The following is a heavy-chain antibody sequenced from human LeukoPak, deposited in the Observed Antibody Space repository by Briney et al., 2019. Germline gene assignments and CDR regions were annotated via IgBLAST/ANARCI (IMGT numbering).Heavy chain of an antibody. CDR2: IIPIFGTA. D-gene: IGHD1-26*01. CDR1: GSTFSSYA. Sequence: SVKVSCKASGSTFSSYAISWVRHAPGQGLEWMGGIIPIFGTANYAQKFQGRVTITADTSTDTAYMELSSLRSEDTAVYYCATRYSGSYYLDYWGQGTLVTVSS. V-gene: IGHV1-69*06. CDR3: ATRYSGSYYLDY. J-gene: IGHJ4*02.